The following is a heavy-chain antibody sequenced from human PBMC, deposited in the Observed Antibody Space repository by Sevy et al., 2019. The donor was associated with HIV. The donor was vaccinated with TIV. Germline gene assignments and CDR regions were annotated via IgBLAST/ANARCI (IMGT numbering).Heavy chain of an antibody. CDR1: GLTFSSYA. V-gene: IGHV3-23*01. CDR2: ISGSGGST. D-gene: IGHD2-21*01. CDR3: AKFVHIVGHTDDAFDI. Sequence: GGSLRLSCAASGLTFSSYAMSWVRQAPGKGLEWVSAISGSGGSTYYADSVKGRFTISRDNSKNTLYLQMNSLRAEDTAVYYCAKFVHIVGHTDDAFDIWGQGTMVTVSS. J-gene: IGHJ3*02.